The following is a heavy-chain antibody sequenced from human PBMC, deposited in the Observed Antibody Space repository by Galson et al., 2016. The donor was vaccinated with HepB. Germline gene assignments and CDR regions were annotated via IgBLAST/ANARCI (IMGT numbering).Heavy chain of an antibody. D-gene: IGHD2-2*01. J-gene: IGHJ4*02. CDR3: AGSLKPAAHDF. CDR1: GFTFSTYA. CDR2: INGDGSST. Sequence: SLRLSCAASGFTFSTYAMDWVRQAPGKGLVWVSRINGDGSSTNYADSVKGRFTISRDNAKNTLFLQMNSLRAEDTAVYYCAGSLKPAAHDFWGQGTLVTVSS. V-gene: IGHV3-74*01.